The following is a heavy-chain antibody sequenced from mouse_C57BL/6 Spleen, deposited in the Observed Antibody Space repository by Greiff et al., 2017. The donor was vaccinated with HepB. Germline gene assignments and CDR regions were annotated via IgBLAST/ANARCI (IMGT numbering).Heavy chain of an antibody. CDR3: ARDGFYYYGIIPFDY. J-gene: IGHJ2*01. Sequence: EVKLVESVAELVRPGASVKLSCTASGFNIKNTYMHWVMQRPEQGLEWIGRIDPANGDTKYAPKFQGKATITADTSSNTAYLQLSSLTSEDTAIYYCARDGFYYYGIIPFDYWGQGTTLTVSS. CDR2: IDPANGDT. CDR1: GFNIKNTY. V-gene: IGHV14-3*01. D-gene: IGHD1-1*01.